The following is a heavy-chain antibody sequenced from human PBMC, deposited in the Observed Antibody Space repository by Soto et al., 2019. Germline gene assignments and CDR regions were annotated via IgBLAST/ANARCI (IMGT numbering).Heavy chain of an antibody. V-gene: IGHV1-69*01. Sequence: QVQMEQSGAEVKKPGSSVKVSCKASGVTFSSHAISWVRQAPGQGLEWMGGIIPIFRTANYAQKFHGRVTITADESTSTAYMELTSLTSEDTAVYSCATEPLNGGYYTLYFDPWGRGTLITVSS. J-gene: IGHJ2*01. CDR3: ATEPLNGGYYTLYFDP. D-gene: IGHD1-26*01. CDR2: IIPIFRTA. CDR1: GVTFSSHA.